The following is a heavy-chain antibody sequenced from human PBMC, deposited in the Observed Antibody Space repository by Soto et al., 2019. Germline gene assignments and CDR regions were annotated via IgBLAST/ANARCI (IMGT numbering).Heavy chain of an antibody. D-gene: IGHD3-10*01. J-gene: IGHJ6*02. V-gene: IGHV4-61*01. Sequence: PSETLSLTCTVSGGSISSYNYYWSWIRQPPGRGLEWIGYIDYSGSTSYNPSLQSRVTISIDTSTKQFFLKLSSVTAADTAVYYCVRQGFGRLHGLVDVWGQGTTVTVSS. CDR2: IDYSGST. CDR3: VRQGFGRLHGLVDV. CDR1: GGSISSYNYY.